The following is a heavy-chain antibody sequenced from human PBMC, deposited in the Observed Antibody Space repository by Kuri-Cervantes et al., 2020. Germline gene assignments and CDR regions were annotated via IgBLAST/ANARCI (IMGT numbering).Heavy chain of an antibody. V-gene: IGHV3-11*01. J-gene: IGHJ6*02. CDR3: ARDLRGLHDYDDFGYYYGLDV. D-gene: IGHD4-17*01. CDR1: GFTFSDHY. Sequence: GGSLRLSCAASGFTFSDHYVTWIRQAPGKGLELVSYISGSGTTIYYADSVKGRFTISRDNAKSSLYLQMNSLRAEDTAIYYCARDLRGLHDYDDFGYYYGLDVWGQGTTVTVSS. CDR2: ISGSGTTI.